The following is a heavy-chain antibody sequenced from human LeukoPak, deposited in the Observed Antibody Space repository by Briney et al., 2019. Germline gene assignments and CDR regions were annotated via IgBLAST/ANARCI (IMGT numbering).Heavy chain of an antibody. D-gene: IGHD2-15*01. Sequence: GSLRLSCSASGFPFSSYAMQWVRQAPGKGLEYVSAISDSGNYTYYADSVKGRFNISRDNSKNTLYLQMSSLRAEDTAVYFCVRGYSFGPYGMDVWGQGTTVTVSS. CDR2: ISDSGNYT. CDR1: GFPFSSYA. V-gene: IGHV3-64D*09. J-gene: IGHJ6*02. CDR3: VRGYSFGPYGMDV.